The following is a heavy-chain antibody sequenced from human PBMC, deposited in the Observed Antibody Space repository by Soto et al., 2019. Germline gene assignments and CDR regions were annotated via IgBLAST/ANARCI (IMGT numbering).Heavy chain of an antibody. Sequence: SETLSLTCTVSGGSFTSYYWSWIRQPPGKGLEWIGYIYYSGSGSASYNPSLKSRVTISVDSSKNQFSLKVTSVTAADTAVYYCAASELPAAIQGGWFDPWGQGTLVTVSS. D-gene: IGHD2-2*02. J-gene: IGHJ5*02. CDR2: IYYSGSGSA. CDR3: AASELPAAIQGGWFDP. V-gene: IGHV4-59*01. CDR1: GGSFTSYY.